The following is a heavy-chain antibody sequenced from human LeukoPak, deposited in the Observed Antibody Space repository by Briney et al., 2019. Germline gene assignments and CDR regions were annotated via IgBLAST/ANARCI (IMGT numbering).Heavy chain of an antibody. CDR1: GFTFSTYA. CDR2: ISGSGIST. CDR3: ARGWNTTPRSGFDI. D-gene: IGHD2-15*01. J-gene: IGHJ3*02. Sequence: GGSLRLSCAASGFTFSTYAMTWVRQAPGKGLEWVSGISGSGISTYYADAVKGRFTISRDNVKNTLFLQMNSLGAEDTALYYCARGWNTTPRSGFDIWGLGTMVTVSS. V-gene: IGHV3-23*01.